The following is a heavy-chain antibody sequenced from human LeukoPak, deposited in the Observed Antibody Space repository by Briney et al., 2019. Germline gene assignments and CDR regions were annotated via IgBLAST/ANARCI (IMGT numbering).Heavy chain of an antibody. J-gene: IGHJ4*02. CDR3: TKGNGYSYGRYYFDY. CDR2: ITASGGDT. Sequence: GGSLRLSCAASGFTFSSYAMGWVRQAPGKGLEWVSAITASGGDTYYADSVKGRFTISRDNSKNTLYLQVNSLRAEDTAVYYCTKGNGYSYGRYYFDYWGQGTLVTVSS. CDR1: GFTFSSYA. D-gene: IGHD5-18*01. V-gene: IGHV3-23*01.